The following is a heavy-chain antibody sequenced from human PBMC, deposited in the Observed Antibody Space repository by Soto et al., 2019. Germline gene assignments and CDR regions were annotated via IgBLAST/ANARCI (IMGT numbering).Heavy chain of an antibody. CDR2: IYYSGST. Sequence: SETLSLTCTVSGGSISSYYWSWIRQPPGKGLEWIGYIYYSGSTNYNPSLKSRVTISVDTSKNQFSLKLSSVTAADTAVYYWARVATVPVGYFDYWGQGTLVTVSS. V-gene: IGHV4-59*08. J-gene: IGHJ4*02. CDR3: ARVATVPVGYFDY. D-gene: IGHD5-12*01. CDR1: GGSISSYY.